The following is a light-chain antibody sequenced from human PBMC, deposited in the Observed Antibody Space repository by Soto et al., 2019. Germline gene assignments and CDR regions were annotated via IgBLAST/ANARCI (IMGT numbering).Light chain of an antibody. J-gene: IGKJ5*01. V-gene: IGKV1-39*01. CDR3: QQSYSTPT. CDR2: AAS. CDR1: QSINSY. Sequence: DIQMTQSPSSLSASVGDRVTITCRASQSINSYLNWYQQKPGKAPKLLIYAASSLQSVFPSRFSGSVSGTDFILTISSLQPEDFATYYCQQSYSTPTFGQGTRLEIK.